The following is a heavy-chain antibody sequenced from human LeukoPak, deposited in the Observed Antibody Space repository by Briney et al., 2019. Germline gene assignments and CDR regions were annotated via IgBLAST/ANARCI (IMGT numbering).Heavy chain of an antibody. J-gene: IGHJ1*01. D-gene: IGHD2-15*01. CDR2: IYGNSGTT. V-gene: IGHV4-59*01. CDR1: GGPITSYF. CDR3: AQMAPYSPAYSQQ. Sequence: PSETLSLTCTVSGGPITSYFWTWIRQPPGKGLEWIGYIYGNSGTTNYNPSLKSRVSISVDTSKTHFSLRLSSLTTADTAVYYCAQMAPYSPAYSQQWGQGTLVTVSS.